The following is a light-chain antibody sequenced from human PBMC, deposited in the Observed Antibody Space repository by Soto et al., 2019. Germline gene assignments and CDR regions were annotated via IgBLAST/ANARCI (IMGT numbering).Light chain of an antibody. CDR1: SSGVGGYNY. J-gene: IGLJ2*01. CDR3: SSYAGGNNLV. Sequence: QSALTQPPSASGSPGQSVTISCTGTSSGVGGYNYVSWYQQHPGKPPKLMIYEVSKRPSGVPDRFSGSKSGNTASLTVSGLQAEDEADYYCSSYAGGNNLVFGGGTKLTVL. CDR2: EVS. V-gene: IGLV2-8*01.